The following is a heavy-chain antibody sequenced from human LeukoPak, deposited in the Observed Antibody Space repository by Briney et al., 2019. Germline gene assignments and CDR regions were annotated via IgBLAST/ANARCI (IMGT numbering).Heavy chain of an antibody. CDR3: ARLLGYCSGGSCYPDTFDY. V-gene: IGHV5-51*01. J-gene: IGHJ4*02. CDR1: GYSFTSFW. CDR2: IYNGDSDT. D-gene: IGHD2-15*01. Sequence: GESLKISCKGSGYSFTSFWIGWVRQVPGKGLEGVGIIYNGDSDTRYSPSFQGQVPISAGKSISTAYLQWSSVKASDTAMYYCARLLGYCSGGSCYPDTFDYWGQGTLVTVSS.